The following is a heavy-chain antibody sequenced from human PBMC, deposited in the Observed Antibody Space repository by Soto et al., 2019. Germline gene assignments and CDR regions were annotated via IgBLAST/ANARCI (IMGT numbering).Heavy chain of an antibody. CDR1: VYSFTNYW. CDR3: ARSHGVDV. V-gene: IGHV5-51*01. CDR2: IYPGDSDT. J-gene: IGHJ6*02. Sequence: PGESLKISCKGSVYSFTNYWIAWVRQMPGKGLEWMGIIYPGDSDTKYSPSFQGQVTISADKSISTAYLHWSSLKASDTAMYYCARSHGVDVWGQGTSVTVSS.